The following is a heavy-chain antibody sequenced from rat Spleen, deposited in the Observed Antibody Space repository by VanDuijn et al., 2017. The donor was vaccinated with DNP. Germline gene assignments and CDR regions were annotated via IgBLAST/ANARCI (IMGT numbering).Heavy chain of an antibody. J-gene: IGHJ4*01. V-gene: IGHV6-6*01. D-gene: IGHD5-1*01. Sequence: EVQLVESGGGLVQPGNSLKLSCATSGFTFSTAWMFWYRQFPEKRLEWVARIKAKSNNYATDYTESVKGRFTISRDDSKSSIYLQMNNLKEEDTAIYYCGAGREAMDAWGQGTSVTVSS. CDR2: IKAKSNNYAT. CDR1: GFTFSTAW. CDR3: GAGREAMDA.